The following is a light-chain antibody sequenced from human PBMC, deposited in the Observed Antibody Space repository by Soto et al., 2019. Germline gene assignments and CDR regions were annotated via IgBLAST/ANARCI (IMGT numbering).Light chain of an antibody. J-gene: IGKJ3*01. CDR1: KSISSW. CDR3: QHRNNRPFS. Sequence: GDRVTITCRASKSISSWLAWYXQKXGKXXKXXXYDASSLESGVPSRFSGSGSGTEFTLTISSLEPEDFAVYYCQHRNNRPFSFGPGTKVEIK. CDR2: DAS. V-gene: IGKV1-5*01.